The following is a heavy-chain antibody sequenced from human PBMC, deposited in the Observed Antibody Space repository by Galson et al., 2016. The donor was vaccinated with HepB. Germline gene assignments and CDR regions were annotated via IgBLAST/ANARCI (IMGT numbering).Heavy chain of an antibody. Sequence: SETLSLTCTVSGGSVTSYYWSWIRQPPGKGLEWIGFIHYSGHTNNNPSLKSRVTLSVDMSKNQLSLKLSSVTAVDTAIYYCATTHITVRPGYNGMDVWGQWTTVTVSS. D-gene: IGHD6-6*01. CDR3: ATTHITVRPGYNGMDV. CDR2: IHYSGHT. J-gene: IGHJ6*02. CDR1: GGSVTSYY. V-gene: IGHV4-59*02.